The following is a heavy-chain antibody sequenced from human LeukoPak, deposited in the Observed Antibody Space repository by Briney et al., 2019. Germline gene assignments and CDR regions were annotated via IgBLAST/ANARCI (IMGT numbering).Heavy chain of an antibody. CDR2: IIPILGIA. CDR3: ARLPCIMITVDCAFDI. Sequence: GASVKVSCKASGGTFSSYAISWARQAPGQGLEWMGRIIPILGIANYAQKFQGRVTITADKSTSTAYMELSSLRSEDTAVYYCARLPCIMITVDCAFDIWGQGTMVTVSS. D-gene: IGHD3-16*01. J-gene: IGHJ3*02. V-gene: IGHV1-69*04. CDR1: GGTFSSYA.